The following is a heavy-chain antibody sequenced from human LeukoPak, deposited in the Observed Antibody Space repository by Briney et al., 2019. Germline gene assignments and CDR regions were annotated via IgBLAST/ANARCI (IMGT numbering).Heavy chain of an antibody. CDR2: TYYRSKWYN. CDR3: ARVANAGSMAAAGPIDY. V-gene: IGHV6-1*01. J-gene: IGHJ4*02. Sequence: SPTLSLTCAISGDSVSSNSAAWNWIRQSPSRGLEWLGRTYYRSKWYNDYAVSVKSRITINPDTSKNQFSLQLNSVTPEDTAVYNCARVANAGSMAAAGPIDYWGQGTLVTVSS. D-gene: IGHD6-13*01. CDR1: GDSVSSNSAA.